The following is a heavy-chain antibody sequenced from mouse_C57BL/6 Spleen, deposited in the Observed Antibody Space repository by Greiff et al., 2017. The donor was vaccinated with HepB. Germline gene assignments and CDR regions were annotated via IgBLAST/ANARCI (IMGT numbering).Heavy chain of an antibody. Sequence: QVQLQQPGAELVLPGASVKLSCKASGYTFTSYWMHWVKQRPGQGLEWIGEIDPSDSYTNYNQKFKGKSTLTVDKSSSTAYMQLSSLTSEDSAVYYCARWVYYGSSYEGGMDYWGQGTSVTVSS. CDR1: GYTFTSYW. J-gene: IGHJ4*01. CDR3: ARWVYYGSSYEGGMDY. V-gene: IGHV1-69*01. CDR2: IDPSDSYT. D-gene: IGHD1-1*01.